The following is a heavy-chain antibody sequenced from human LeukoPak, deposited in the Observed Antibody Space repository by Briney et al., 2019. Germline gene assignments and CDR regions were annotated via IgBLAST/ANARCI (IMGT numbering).Heavy chain of an antibody. J-gene: IGHJ4*02. Sequence: PGGSLRLSCSASGCTFSRYAMHWVRQAPGKGLEYVSAISSNGGSTYYGDSVKGRFTISRDNSKNTLYLQMSSLRAEDTAVYYCVKARGIQLWLPGDYWGQGTLVTVSS. CDR3: VKARGIQLWLPGDY. D-gene: IGHD5-18*01. V-gene: IGHV3-64D*09. CDR1: GCTFSRYA. CDR2: ISSNGGST.